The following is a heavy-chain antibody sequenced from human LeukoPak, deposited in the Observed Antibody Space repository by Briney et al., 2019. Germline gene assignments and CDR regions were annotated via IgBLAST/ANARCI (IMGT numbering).Heavy chain of an antibody. V-gene: IGHV3-53*01. Sequence: GGSLRLSRAASGFNVSGNYMSWVRQAPGKGLEWVSVIYRGGDTYYADSVKGRFTVSRDISKNTLYLQMNSLRAEDTAVYYCASISNWGQGILVTVSS. J-gene: IGHJ4*02. CDR1: GFNVSGNY. CDR2: IYRGGDT. CDR3: ASISN.